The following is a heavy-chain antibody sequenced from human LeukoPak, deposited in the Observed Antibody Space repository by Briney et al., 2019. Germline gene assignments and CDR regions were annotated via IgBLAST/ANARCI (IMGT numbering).Heavy chain of an antibody. CDR2: IKSDGST. D-gene: IGHD3-22*01. J-gene: IGHJ1*01. V-gene: IGHV3-74*01. Sequence: GGSLRLSCAASGLTFSTYWMHWVRQAPGKGLVWASRIKSDGSTNYADSVKGRFTISRANAKNTVSLQMNSLRPEDTGVYYCARAPSEIGGYYPEYFRHWGQGTLVTVSS. CDR1: GLTFSTYW. CDR3: ARAPSEIGGYYPEYFRH.